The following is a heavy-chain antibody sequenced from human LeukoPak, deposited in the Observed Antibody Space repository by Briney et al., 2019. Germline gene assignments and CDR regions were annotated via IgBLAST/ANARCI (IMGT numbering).Heavy chain of an antibody. J-gene: IGHJ4*02. V-gene: IGHV3-48*03. CDR2: ISSDGNTE. CDR1: GVSFSSYP. Sequence: PGGSLRLSSAASGVSFSSYPINWVRQAPGKGLEWLCHISSDGNTEYHADAPRGRFALSRDNAKNSLFLQINSLRVEDTAVYYCARDSLNGPVVISLDLWGQGAQVTVSS. CDR3: ARDSLNGPVVISLDL. D-gene: IGHD3-10*01.